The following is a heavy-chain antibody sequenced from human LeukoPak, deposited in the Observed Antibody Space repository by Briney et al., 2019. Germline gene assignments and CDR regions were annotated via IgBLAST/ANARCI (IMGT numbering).Heavy chain of an antibody. CDR3: ARGRIAKIVVVHSFSYGMDV. CDR2: INDYTGDT. Sequence: SETLSLTCTVFGGSFTDYFWTWIRHSPGKGLEWIGEINDYTGDTNYNPSLNSRVSISLEKTKNQFSLELRSVTAADTAVYYCARGRIAKIVVVHSFSYGMDVWGQGTTVTVSS. CDR1: GGSFTDYF. V-gene: IGHV4-34*01. D-gene: IGHD3-22*01. J-gene: IGHJ6*02.